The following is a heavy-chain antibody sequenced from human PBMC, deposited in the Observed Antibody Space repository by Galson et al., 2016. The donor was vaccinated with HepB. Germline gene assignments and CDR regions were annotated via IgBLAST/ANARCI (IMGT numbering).Heavy chain of an antibody. V-gene: IGHV4-4*02. CDR2: MYHSGYT. CDR1: GDSISSNNW. D-gene: IGHD2-2*01. J-gene: IGHJ4*02. CDR3: ARRVSHCSSSTCLLDS. Sequence: ETLSLTCAVSGDSISSNNWWSWVRQPPGKGLEWMGEMYHSGYTNYNPSLKSRVFVSVDTSKNQFSLKLTSLTAADTAVYYCARRVSHCSSSTCLLDSWGQGTPVTVSS.